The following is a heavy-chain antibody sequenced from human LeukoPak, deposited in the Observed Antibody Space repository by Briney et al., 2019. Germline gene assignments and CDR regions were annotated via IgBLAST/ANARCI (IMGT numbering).Heavy chain of an antibody. CDR2: INSDGSST. CDR3: ARGLYCSSTSCYGNAFDI. J-gene: IGHJ3*02. V-gene: IGHV3-74*01. D-gene: IGHD2-2*01. CDR1: GFTFSSYW. Sequence: PGGSLRLSCAASGFTFSSYWMHWVRQAPGKGLVWVSRINSDGSSTSYADSVKGRFTISRDNAKNTLYLQMNSLRAEDTAVYYCARGLYCSSTSCYGNAFDIWGQGTMVTVSS.